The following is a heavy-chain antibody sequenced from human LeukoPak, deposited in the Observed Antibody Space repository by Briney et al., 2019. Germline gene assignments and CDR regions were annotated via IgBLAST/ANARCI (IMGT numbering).Heavy chain of an antibody. V-gene: IGHV4-4*07. Sequence: PSETLSLTCTVSGGSISSYYWSWIRQPAGKGLEWIGRIYTSGSTNYNPSLKGRVTMSVDTSKNQFSLKLSSVTAADTAVYYCASEYYGSGSYFFDYWGQGTLVTVSS. CDR2: IYTSGST. CDR3: ASEYYGSGSYFFDY. CDR1: GGSISSYY. J-gene: IGHJ4*02. D-gene: IGHD3-10*01.